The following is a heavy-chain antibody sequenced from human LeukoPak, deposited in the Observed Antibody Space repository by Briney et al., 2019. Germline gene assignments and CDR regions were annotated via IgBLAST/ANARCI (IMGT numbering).Heavy chain of an antibody. CDR2: ITWNSGNI. Sequence: GRSLRLSCAASGFTFEDYAMHWVRQAPGKSLEWVAGITWNSGNIAYADSVKGRFTISRDIAKKTLYLQMNSLRAEDTALYAKGLLARGLIIGGDWGQGTLVTVSS. D-gene: IGHD3-10*01. CDR3: GLLARGLIIGGD. CDR1: GFTFEDYA. V-gene: IGHV3-9*01. J-gene: IGHJ4*02.